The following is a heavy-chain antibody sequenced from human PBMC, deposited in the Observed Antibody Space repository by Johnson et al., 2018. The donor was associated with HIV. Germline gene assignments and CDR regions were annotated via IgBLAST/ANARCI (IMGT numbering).Heavy chain of an antibody. D-gene: IGHD2-15*01. Sequence: VQLVESGGGVVQPGRSLRLSCVASRFTFSSYWMHWVRQAPGKGLVWVSRINSDGSSTSYADSVKGRFTISRDNAKNTLYLQMNSLRAEDTAVYYCARGNIVVVAAATDIDIWGQGTMVTVSS. CDR3: ARGNIVVVAAATDIDI. V-gene: IGHV3-74*02. CDR1: RFTFSSYW. CDR2: INSDGSST. J-gene: IGHJ3*02.